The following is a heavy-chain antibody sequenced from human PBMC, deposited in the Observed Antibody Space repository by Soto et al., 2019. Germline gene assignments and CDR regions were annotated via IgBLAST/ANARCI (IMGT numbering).Heavy chain of an antibody. CDR1: GYTFTSYG. CDR2: ISAYNGNT. CDR3: AREGITGDVLRYFDWLEVDYYYYGMDV. D-gene: IGHD3-9*01. Sequence: ASVKVSCKASGYTFTSYGISWVRQAPGQGLEWIGWISAYNGNTNYAQKLQGRVTMTTDTSTSTAYMELRSLRSDDTAVYYCAREGITGDVLRYFDWLEVDYYYYGMDVWGQGTTVTVSS. J-gene: IGHJ6*02. V-gene: IGHV1-18*01.